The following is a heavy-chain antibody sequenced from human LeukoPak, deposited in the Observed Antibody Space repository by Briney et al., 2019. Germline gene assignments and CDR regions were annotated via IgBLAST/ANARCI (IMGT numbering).Heavy chain of an antibody. V-gene: IGHV3-7*01. Sequence: GSLRPSFATSGFSFSNYWMSWVRQAPGKGLEWVANIKQDGSEKYFVDSVKGRFTISRDNAKNSLYLHMNTLRAEDTALYYCARDPVTSPLVAFDIWGQGTMVTVS. CDR3: ARDPVTSPLVAFDI. J-gene: IGHJ3*02. CDR1: GFSFSNYW. D-gene: IGHD2-21*02. CDR2: IKQDGSEK.